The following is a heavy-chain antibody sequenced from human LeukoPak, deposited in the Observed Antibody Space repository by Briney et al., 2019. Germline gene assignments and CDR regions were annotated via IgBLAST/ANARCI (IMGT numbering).Heavy chain of an antibody. CDR3: ARRAAVVPTEIDP. CDR2: IYHNGIT. Sequence: PSETLSLTCTVSGDSISCGDYYWSWIRQPPGKGLEWIGYIYHNGITYYNPSLKSRVTISVDTSNNQFSLKLTSVTAADTAVYYCARRAAVVPTEIDPWGQGTLVTVSS. V-gene: IGHV4-30-4*01. CDR1: GDSISCGDYY. D-gene: IGHD2-2*01. J-gene: IGHJ5*02.